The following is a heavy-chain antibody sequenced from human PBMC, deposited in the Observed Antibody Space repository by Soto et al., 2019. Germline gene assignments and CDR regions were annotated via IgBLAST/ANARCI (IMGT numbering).Heavy chain of an antibody. CDR2: IYWDDDK. CDR3: AHKETTAHAFDY. J-gene: IGHJ4*02. V-gene: IGHV2-5*02. D-gene: IGHD4-17*01. Sequence: QITLKESGPTLVKPTQPLTLTCTLSGFSLSTSGVGVGWLRQPPGKALEWLALIYWDDDKRYSPSLKSRLTITKDTSKNQVVLTMTNMDPVDTATYYCAHKETTAHAFDYWGQGTLVTVSS. CDR1: GFSLSTSGVG.